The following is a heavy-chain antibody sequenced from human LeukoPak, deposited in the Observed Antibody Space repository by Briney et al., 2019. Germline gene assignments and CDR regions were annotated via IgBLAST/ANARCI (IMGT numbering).Heavy chain of an antibody. CDR1: GYTFTSYG. CDR3: ARWYCSSTSCLPFDY. Sequence: ASVKVSCKAPGYTFTSYGISWVRQAPRQGLEWMGWISAYNGNTNYAQKLQGRVTMTTDTSTSTAYMELRSLRSDDTAVYYCARWYCSSTSCLPFDYWGQGTLVTVSS. CDR2: ISAYNGNT. V-gene: IGHV1-18*01. J-gene: IGHJ4*02. D-gene: IGHD2-2*01.